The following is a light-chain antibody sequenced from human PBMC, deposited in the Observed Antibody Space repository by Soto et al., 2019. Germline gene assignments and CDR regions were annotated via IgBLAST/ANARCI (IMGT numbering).Light chain of an antibody. Sequence: DIQMTQSPSTLSASVGDRVTITCRASQNIERWLAWYQQKPGKAPKLLLYDVSSLESGVPSRFSGSGSRTEFTLTISSLQPDDFATYYCQHYNSYSEAFGQGTKVDIK. CDR2: DVS. J-gene: IGKJ1*01. V-gene: IGKV1-5*01. CDR3: QHYNSYSEA. CDR1: QNIERW.